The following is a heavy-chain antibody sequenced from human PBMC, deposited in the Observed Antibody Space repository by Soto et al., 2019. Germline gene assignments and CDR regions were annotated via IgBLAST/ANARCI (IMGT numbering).Heavy chain of an antibody. D-gene: IGHD5-18*01. CDR1: GFTFSDYY. Sequence: PVGSLRLSCAASGFTFSDYYMSWIRQAPGKGLEWVSYISSSSSYTTYADSVKGRFTISRDNAKNSLYLQMNSVRAEDTAVYYCARDWRGYSSNWFDPWGQGTLVTVSS. CDR2: ISSSSSYT. J-gene: IGHJ5*02. CDR3: ARDWRGYSSNWFDP. V-gene: IGHV3-11*06.